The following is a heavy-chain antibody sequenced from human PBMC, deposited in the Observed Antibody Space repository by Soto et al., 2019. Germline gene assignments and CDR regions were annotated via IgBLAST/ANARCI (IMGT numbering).Heavy chain of an antibody. CDR1: GFTFSDYY. CDR3: ARESSGWYVDY. CDR2: ISGSGSTI. Sequence: VGSLRLSCAASGFTFSDYYISWIRQAPGKGLEWVSYISGSGSTIYYADSVKGRFTMSRDNAKNSLYLQMNSLRAEDTAVYYCARESSGWYVDYWGQGNLVTVS. D-gene: IGHD6-19*01. V-gene: IGHV3-11*01. J-gene: IGHJ4*02.